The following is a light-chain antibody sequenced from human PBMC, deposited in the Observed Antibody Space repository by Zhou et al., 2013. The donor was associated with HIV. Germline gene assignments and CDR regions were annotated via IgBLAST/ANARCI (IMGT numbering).Light chain of an antibody. CDR1: QGVGNY. V-gene: IGKV1-39*01. Sequence: DIQMTQSPSSLSASLGDRVTITCRASQGVGNYLNWYQQKPGKAPNLLIYGASTVHSGVPSRFSGSGSGTDFTLTISGLQSDDFATYYCQQAHIFPHTFGGGTRVEIK. CDR2: GAS. CDR3: QQAHIFPHT. J-gene: IGKJ4*01.